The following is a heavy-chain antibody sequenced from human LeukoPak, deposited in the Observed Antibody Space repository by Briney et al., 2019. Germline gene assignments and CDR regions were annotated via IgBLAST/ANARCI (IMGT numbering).Heavy chain of an antibody. Sequence: PGGSLRLSCAASGFSLSDYWMSWVRQAPGKGLEWVANIDQDESDKNYVDSVKGRFTISRDNAKNSLYLQMNSLRAEDTAVYYCARDGGGSLGVVITGLLDYWGQGTLVTVSS. CDR1: GFSLSDYW. V-gene: IGHV3-7*01. CDR2: IDQDESDK. CDR3: ARDGGGSLGVVITGLLDY. D-gene: IGHD3-3*01. J-gene: IGHJ4*02.